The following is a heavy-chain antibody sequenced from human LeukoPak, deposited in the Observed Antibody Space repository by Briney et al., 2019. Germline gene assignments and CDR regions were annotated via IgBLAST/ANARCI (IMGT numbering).Heavy chain of an antibody. Sequence: SETLSLTCTVSGASISSSSYYWGWIRQPPGKGLEWIGNIYYSGSTYYNPSLKSRVTISIDTSKNQFSLKLSSVTAADTAVYYCARGGYYDSSVDYWGQGTLVTVSS. V-gene: IGHV4-39*07. CDR3: ARGGYYDSSVDY. CDR1: GASISSSSYY. J-gene: IGHJ4*02. D-gene: IGHD3-22*01. CDR2: IYYSGST.